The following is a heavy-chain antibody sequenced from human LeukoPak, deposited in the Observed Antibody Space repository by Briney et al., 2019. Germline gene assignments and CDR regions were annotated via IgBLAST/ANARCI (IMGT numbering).Heavy chain of an antibody. CDR1: GYTFTSYG. V-gene: IGHV1-18*01. Sequence: ASVKVSCKASGYTFTSYGISLVRQAPGQGLEWMGWISDYNGNTNYAQNFEGRVTMTTDTSTTTAFMELRSLRSDDTAVFYCARSDGWLSNTPFDYWGQGTLVTVSS. CDR3: ARSDGWLSNTPFDY. J-gene: IGHJ4*02. CDR2: ISDYNGNT. D-gene: IGHD3-22*01.